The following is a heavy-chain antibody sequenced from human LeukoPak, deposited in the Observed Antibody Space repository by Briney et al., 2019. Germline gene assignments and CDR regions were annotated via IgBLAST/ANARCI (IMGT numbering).Heavy chain of an antibody. CDR3: AKDPGRWLQFFYFDY. D-gene: IGHD5-24*01. V-gene: IGHV3-23*01. CDR2: ISGSGGST. J-gene: IGHJ4*02. Sequence: GGSLRLSCAASGFTFSSYAMSWVRQAPGKGLEWVSAISGSGGSTYYADSVKGRFTISRDNSKNTLYLQMNSLRAEGTAVYYCAKDPGRWLQFFYFDYWGQGTLVTVSS. CDR1: GFTFSSYA.